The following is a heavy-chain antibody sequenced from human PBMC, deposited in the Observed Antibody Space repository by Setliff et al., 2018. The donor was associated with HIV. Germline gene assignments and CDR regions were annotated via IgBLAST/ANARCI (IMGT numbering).Heavy chain of an antibody. CDR1: GDSIGSSSYY. Sequence: KPSETLSLTCTVSGDSIGSSSYYWAWIRQPPGKGLEWIGNIYYSGSTYYNPSLKTRVTISVDGSKNQFSLKLKSVTAADTAVYYCASFDYNNFGFDSWGQGTLVTVSS. D-gene: IGHD3-3*01. CDR2: IYYSGST. J-gene: IGHJ5*01. V-gene: IGHV4-39*01. CDR3: ASFDYNNFGFDS.